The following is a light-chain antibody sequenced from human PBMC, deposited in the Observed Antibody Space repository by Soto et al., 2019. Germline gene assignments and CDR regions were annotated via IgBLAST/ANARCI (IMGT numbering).Light chain of an antibody. Sequence: DIVMTQSPDSLAVSLGERASINCKSSQSVLFSSNNKNYLAWYQQKPGQTPRLLIYDTSIRATGVPARFSGSRSGAEFTLTISSLQSEDFAVYYCQQYNNWPLTFGGGTKVDIK. J-gene: IGKJ4*01. V-gene: IGKV4-1*01. CDR3: QQYNNWPLT. CDR2: DTS. CDR1: QSVLFSSNNKNY.